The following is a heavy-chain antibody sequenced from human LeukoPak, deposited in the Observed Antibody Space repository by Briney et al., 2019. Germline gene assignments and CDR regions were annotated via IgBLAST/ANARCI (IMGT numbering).Heavy chain of an antibody. D-gene: IGHD3-10*01. V-gene: IGHV4-30-4*01. J-gene: IGHJ5*02. CDR3: ARMVRGYTDWFDP. Sequence: PSETLSLTCTVSGASIRSGDYYWSWIRQPPGKGLEWIGYISYRGSAYYNPSLKSRVTISVDTSKNQFSLKLSSVTAADTAVYYCARMVRGYTDWFDPWGQGTLVTVSS. CDR1: GASIRSGDYY. CDR2: ISYRGSA.